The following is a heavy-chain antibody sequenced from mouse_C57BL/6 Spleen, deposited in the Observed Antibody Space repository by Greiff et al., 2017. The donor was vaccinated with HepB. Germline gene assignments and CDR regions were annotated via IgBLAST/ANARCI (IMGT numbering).Heavy chain of an antibody. CDR1: GFTFSSYG. D-gene: IGHD2-3*01. CDR3: ARRGLREDGYWYFDV. J-gene: IGHJ1*03. V-gene: IGHV5-6*01. Sequence: EVQLVESGGDLVKPGGSLKLSCAASGFTFSSYGMSWVRQTPDKRLEWVATISSGGSYTYYPDSVKGRFTISRDNAKNTLYLQMSSLKSEDTAMYYCARRGLREDGYWYFDVWGTGTTVTVSS. CDR2: ISSGGSYT.